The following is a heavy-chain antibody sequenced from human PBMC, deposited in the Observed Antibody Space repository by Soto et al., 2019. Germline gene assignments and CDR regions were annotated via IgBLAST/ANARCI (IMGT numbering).Heavy chain of an antibody. D-gene: IGHD3-10*01. CDR2: TSSRGYDT. J-gene: IGHJ6*02. V-gene: IGHV3-23*01. CDR1: GVTLNSYS. CDR3: AKVSVLRGVMRDYNGMDV. Sequence: WGALRLSCSASGVTLNSYSMSWVRQAPVSGRELGSVTSSRGYDTYYADSGKGRFTSSRDNSKNILHLQMNILRAEHTAVYYCAKVSVLRGVMRDYNGMDVWGQGTTVTVSS.